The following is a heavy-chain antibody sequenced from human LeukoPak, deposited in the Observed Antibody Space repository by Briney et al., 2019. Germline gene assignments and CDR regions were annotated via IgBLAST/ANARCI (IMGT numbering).Heavy chain of an antibody. J-gene: IGHJ4*02. D-gene: IGHD3-10*01. CDR2: INPNSGGT. CDR1: GYTFTGYY. V-gene: IGHV1-2*02. Sequence: ASVKVSCKASGYTFTGYYMHWVRQAPGQGLEWMGWINPNSGGTNYAQKFQGRVTMTRDTSISTAYMELSRLRSDDTAVYYCARSSIEGYHYGSGSYYFDYWGQGTLVTVSS. CDR3: ARSSIEGYHYGSGSYYFDY.